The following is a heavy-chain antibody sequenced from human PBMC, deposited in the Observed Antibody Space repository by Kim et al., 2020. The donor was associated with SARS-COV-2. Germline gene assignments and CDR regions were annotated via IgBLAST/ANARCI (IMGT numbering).Heavy chain of an antibody. CDR3: ARGPSYDNHWYLDL. V-gene: IGHV4-34*01. D-gene: IGHD1-1*01. CDR2: INHRGTT. Sequence: SETLSLTCAVYGVSLSGHSWNWIRRAPGQGLRWIGKINHRGTTNYNAPFKGRVTMSVHTSSNQVSLTLTSMTAADAAVYFCARGPSYDNHWYLDLWGRGT. CDR1: GVSLSGHS. J-gene: IGHJ2*01.